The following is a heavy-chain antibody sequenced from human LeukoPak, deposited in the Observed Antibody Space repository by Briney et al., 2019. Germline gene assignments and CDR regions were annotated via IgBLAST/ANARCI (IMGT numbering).Heavy chain of an antibody. J-gene: IGHJ4*02. D-gene: IGHD3-10*01. CDR2: IYYSGST. V-gene: IGHV4-31*03. CDR3: ARAPIGSGNDYYFDY. CDR1: GGPISSVTYY. Sequence: SQTLSLTCTVSGGPISSVTYYWSWIRQHPGKGLEWIGYIYYSGSTYYNPSLKSRVIISIDTSKNQFSLNLSSVPAADTAVYYCARAPIGSGNDYYFDYWGQGTLVTVSS.